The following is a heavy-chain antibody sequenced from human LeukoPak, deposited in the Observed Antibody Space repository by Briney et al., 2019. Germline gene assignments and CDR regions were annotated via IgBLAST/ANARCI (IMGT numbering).Heavy chain of an antibody. CDR2: IYHSGST. J-gene: IGHJ3*02. Sequence: SETLSLTCAVSGGSISSSNWWSWVRQPPGKGLEWIGEIYHSGSTNYNPSLKSRVTISVDKSKNQFSLKLSSVTAADTAVYYCARAVYDILTGYPYGASDIWGQGTMVTVSS. D-gene: IGHD3-9*01. CDR1: GGSISSSNW. V-gene: IGHV4-4*02. CDR3: ARAVYDILTGYPYGASDI.